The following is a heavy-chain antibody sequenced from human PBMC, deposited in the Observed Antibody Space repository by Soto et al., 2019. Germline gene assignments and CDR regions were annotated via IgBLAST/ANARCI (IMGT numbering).Heavy chain of an antibody. J-gene: IGHJ4*02. CDR3: AKDGLAMVRGVISY. CDR1: GFTFSSYG. V-gene: IGHV3-30*18. D-gene: IGHD3-10*01. CDR2: ISYDGSNK. Sequence: QVQLVESGGGVVQPGRSLRLSCAASGFTFSSYGMHWVRQAPGKGLEWVAVISYDGSNKYYADSVKGRFTISRDNSKNTLYLQMNSLRAEDTAVYYCAKDGLAMVRGVISYWGQGTLVTVSS.